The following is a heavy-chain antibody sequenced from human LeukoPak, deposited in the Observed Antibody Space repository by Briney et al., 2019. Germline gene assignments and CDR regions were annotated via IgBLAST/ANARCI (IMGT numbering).Heavy chain of an antibody. CDR1: GFTFSSYA. V-gene: IGHV3-23*01. CDR2: ISGSGGST. J-gene: IGHJ4*02. Sequence: GGSLRLSCAASGFTFSSYAMSWVRQAPGRGLEWVSAISGSGGSTYYADSVKGRFTISRDNSKNTLYLQMNSLRAEDTAVYYCAKGQEAYYYDSSGYSGHFDYWGQGTLVTVSS. D-gene: IGHD3-22*01. CDR3: AKGQEAYYYDSSGYSGHFDY.